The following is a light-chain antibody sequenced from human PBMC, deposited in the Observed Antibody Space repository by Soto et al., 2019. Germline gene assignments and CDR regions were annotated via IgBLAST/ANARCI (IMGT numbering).Light chain of an antibody. J-gene: IGKJ5*01. CDR2: AAS. CDR3: LHRMNWPLT. V-gene: IGKV3D-20*02. Sequence: ETVLTQSPGTLSLSPGESATLSCRTSQSVRSTYLAWYQQKPGQAPRLLVYAASTRATGIPARFSGSGSETDFTLTISSLEPEDFGVYYCLHRMNWPLTFGQGTRLEIK. CDR1: QSVRSTY.